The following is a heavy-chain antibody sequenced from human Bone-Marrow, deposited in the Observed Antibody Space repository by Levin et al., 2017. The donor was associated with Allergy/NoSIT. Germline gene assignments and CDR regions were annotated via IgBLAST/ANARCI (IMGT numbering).Heavy chain of an antibody. CDR2: IHSSGST. CDR1: GGSVSSGIYY. V-gene: IGHV4-61*01. D-gene: IGHD1-1*01. Sequence: SETLSLTCTVSGGSVSSGIYYWSWIRQPPGKGLEWIGYIHSSGSTNYNSSLKSRITISLDTSKNQFSVRLSSVTAADTAVYFCAREKGWNVDHWGQGTLVTVSP. CDR3: AREKGWNVDH. J-gene: IGHJ4*02.